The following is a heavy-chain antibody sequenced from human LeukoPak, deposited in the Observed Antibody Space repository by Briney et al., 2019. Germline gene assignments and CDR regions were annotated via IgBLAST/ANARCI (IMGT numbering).Heavy chain of an antibody. Sequence: GGSLRLSCAASGFTFSNYGIHWVRQAPGKGLVWVSRTNTDGSSTRYADSVKGRFTISRDNAKNTLFLQMNSLRAEDTAQYYCARGNYYGLDVWGQGNTVTVSS. CDR3: ARGNYYGLDV. J-gene: IGHJ6*02. V-gene: IGHV3-74*01. CDR2: TNTDGSST. CDR1: GFTFSNYG.